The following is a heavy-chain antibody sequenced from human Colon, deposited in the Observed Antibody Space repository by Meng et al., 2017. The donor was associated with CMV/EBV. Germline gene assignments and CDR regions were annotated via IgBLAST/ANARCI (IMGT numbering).Heavy chain of an antibody. V-gene: IGHV3-23*01. D-gene: IGHD1/OR15-1a*01. CDR3: AKQAGTD. CDR2: INSGDST. J-gene: IGHJ4*02. Sequence: GESLKISCAASGFTFSNYFMSWVRQAPGKGLEWVSHINSGDSTFYADSVKGRFTISRDNSTNILYLQMNSLSAEDTAVYYCAKQAGTDWGQGTLVTVSS. CDR1: GFTFSNYF.